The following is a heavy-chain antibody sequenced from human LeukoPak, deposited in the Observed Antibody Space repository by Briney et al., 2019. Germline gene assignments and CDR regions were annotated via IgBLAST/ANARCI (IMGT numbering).Heavy chain of an antibody. V-gene: IGHV3-23*01. D-gene: IGHD1-26*01. CDR3: AKSSGSFTSCDY. Sequence: PGGSLRLSCAASGFTLSSYAMSWVRQAPGKGLEWVSAISGSGGSTYYADSVKGRFTISRDNSKNTLYLQMNSLRAEDTAVYYCAKSSGSFTSCDYWGQGTLVTVSS. J-gene: IGHJ4*02. CDR1: GFTLSSYA. CDR2: ISGSGGST.